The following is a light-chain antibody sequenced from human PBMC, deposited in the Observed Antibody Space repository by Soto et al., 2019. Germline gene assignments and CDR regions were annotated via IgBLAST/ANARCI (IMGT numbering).Light chain of an antibody. V-gene: IGLV2-14*01. CDR1: SSDVGYYNY. J-gene: IGLJ2*01. CDR3: SSYASSTTLVF. CDR2: EVS. Sequence: QSALTQPASVSGSPGQSITISCTGTSSDVGYYNYVSWYQQHPGKAPKLMIYEVSNRPSGVSDRFSGSKSGNTASLNISGLQAEDEADYYCSSYASSTTLVFFGGGTKLTVL.